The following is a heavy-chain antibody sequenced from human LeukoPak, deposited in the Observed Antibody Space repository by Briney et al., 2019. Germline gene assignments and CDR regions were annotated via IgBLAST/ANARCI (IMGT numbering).Heavy chain of an antibody. Sequence: SETLSLTCTVSGGSISSSSYYWGWIRQPPGKGLEWIGSIYYSGSTYYNPSLKSRVTISVDTSKNQFFLKLSSVTAADTAVYYCARLRYGSGSYYPYYYYYYMDVWGKGTTVTISS. D-gene: IGHD3-10*01. CDR3: ARLRYGSGSYYPYYYYYYMDV. CDR2: IYYSGST. J-gene: IGHJ6*03. V-gene: IGHV4-39*01. CDR1: GGSISSSSYY.